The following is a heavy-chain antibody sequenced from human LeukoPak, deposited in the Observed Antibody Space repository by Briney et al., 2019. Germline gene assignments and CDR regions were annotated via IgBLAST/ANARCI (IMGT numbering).Heavy chain of an antibody. J-gene: IGHJ4*02. Sequence: SGTLPLTCAVSGGSISNSNWWSWVRQPPGKGLEWIGSVFYSGSTYSNPSLESRLTISVDTSKNHFSLKLSSVTAADTAVYYCARDITPPSYFDYWGQGTLVTVSS. CDR1: GGSISNSNW. V-gene: IGHV4-4*02. CDR2: VFYSGST. CDR3: ARDITPPSYFDY.